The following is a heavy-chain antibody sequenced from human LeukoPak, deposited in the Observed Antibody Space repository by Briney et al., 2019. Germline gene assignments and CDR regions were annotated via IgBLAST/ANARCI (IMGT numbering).Heavy chain of an antibody. V-gene: IGHV4-39*01. CDR2: MYYSGST. CDR1: GGSISSSSYY. CDR3: ARPGDYYGMDV. J-gene: IGHJ6*02. Sequence: PSETLSLTCTVSGGSISSSSYYWGWIRQPPGKRLEWIGSMYYSGSTYYNPSLKTRVTISADTSKNQFSLKLSSVTAADTAVYYCARPGDYYGMDVWGQGTTVTVSS. D-gene: IGHD1-14*01.